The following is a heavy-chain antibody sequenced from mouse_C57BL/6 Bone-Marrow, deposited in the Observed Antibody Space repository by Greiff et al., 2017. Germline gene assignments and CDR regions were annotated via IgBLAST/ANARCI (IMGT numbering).Heavy chain of an antibody. CDR2: ISGGGGNT. CDR1: GFTFSSYT. D-gene: IGHD3-2*02. J-gene: IGHJ3*01. CDR3: ARQRLFAY. V-gene: IGHV5-9*01. Sequence: DVTLVESGGGLVKPGGSLKLSCAASGFTFSSYTMSWVRQTPEKRLEWVATISGGGGNTYYPDRVKGRFTISRDNAKNTLYLQMSSLRSEDTALYYCARQRLFAYWGQGTLVTVSA.